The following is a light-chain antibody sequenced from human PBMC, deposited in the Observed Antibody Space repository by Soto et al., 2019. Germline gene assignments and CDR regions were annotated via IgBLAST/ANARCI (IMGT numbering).Light chain of an antibody. CDR3: QIYGSPFT. J-gene: IGKJ3*01. V-gene: IGKV3-20*01. CDR2: GGS. Sequence: EIVLTQSPGTLSLSPGERATLSCRASQSLVSNYLVWYKQKPGQAPRLVLYGGSLRASGIPDRFSGSGSGTDFTLTITILEPEDFAVYYCQIYGSPFTFGPGTKVDIK. CDR1: QSLVSNY.